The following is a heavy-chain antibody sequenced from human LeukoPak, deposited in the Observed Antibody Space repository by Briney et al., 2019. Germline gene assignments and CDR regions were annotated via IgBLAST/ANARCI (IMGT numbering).Heavy chain of an antibody. J-gene: IGHJ5*02. CDR3: AKDRLGYCSGGSCYLTWFDP. CDR2: ISCSGNST. Sequence: GEALRLSCAASGFTFSSYAMSWVRQAPGKRLEWVSAISCSGNSTYDADSVKGRFTISRDNSKNTLYLQMNSLRVEDTAVYYCAKDRLGYCSGGSCYLTWFDPWGEETLVTASS. V-gene: IGHV3-23*01. D-gene: IGHD2-15*01. CDR1: GFTFSSYA.